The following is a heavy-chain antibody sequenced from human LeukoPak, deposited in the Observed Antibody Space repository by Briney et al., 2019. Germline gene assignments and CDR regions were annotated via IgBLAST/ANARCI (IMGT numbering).Heavy chain of an antibody. Sequence: PGGSLRLSCAASGFTFSSYSMNWVRQAPGKGLEWVSYISSSSSTIYYADSVKGRFTISRDNAKNSLYLQMNSLRAEDTAVYYCARDFYSSIHPQYFQHWGQGTLVTVSS. CDR1: GFTFSSYS. CDR3: ARDFYSSIHPQYFQH. D-gene: IGHD6-13*01. V-gene: IGHV3-48*04. J-gene: IGHJ1*01. CDR2: ISSSSSTI.